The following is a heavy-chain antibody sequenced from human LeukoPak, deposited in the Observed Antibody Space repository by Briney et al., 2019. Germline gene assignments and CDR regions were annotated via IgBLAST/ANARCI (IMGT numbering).Heavy chain of an antibody. CDR2: ISGSGGST. J-gene: IGHJ4*02. D-gene: IGHD2-2*01. V-gene: IGHV3-23*01. CDR3: AEDAFYCSSTSCYAFDY. Sequence: GASLRLSCAASGFTFSSYAMSWVRQAPGKGLEWVSAISGSGGSTYYADSVKGRFTISRDNSKNTLYLQMNSLRAEDTAVYYCAEDAFYCSSTSCYAFDYWGQGTLVTVSS. CDR1: GFTFSSYA.